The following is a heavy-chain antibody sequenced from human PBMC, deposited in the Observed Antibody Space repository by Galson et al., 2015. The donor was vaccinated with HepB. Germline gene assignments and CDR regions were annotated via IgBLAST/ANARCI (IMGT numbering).Heavy chain of an antibody. CDR3: ARGYYGMDD. CDR1: AVSFRSYW. Sequence: SLRLSCAVSAVSFRSYWMSWVRQAQGKGLEWVANIKEDGSERYCVDSVRGRFTISRDNAKNSLYLQMNSLRAEDTALYYCARGYYGMDDWGQGTTVTVPS. CDR2: IKEDGSER. D-gene: IGHD1-14*01. V-gene: IGHV3-7*03. J-gene: IGHJ6*02.